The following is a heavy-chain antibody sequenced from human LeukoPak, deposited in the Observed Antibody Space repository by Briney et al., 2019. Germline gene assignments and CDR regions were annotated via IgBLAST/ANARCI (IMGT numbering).Heavy chain of an antibody. CDR3: ARVAASAAGPYDY. J-gene: IGHJ4*02. CDR2: IYNGAGT. Sequence: GGSLRLSCAASGFPVNINYMSWVRQAPGKGLEWVPIIYNGAGTYYTDSVKGRFIISRDNSKNTLYLQMNSLRVEDTAVYYCARVAASAAGPYDYWGQGTLVTVSS. CDR1: GFPVNINY. V-gene: IGHV3-53*01. D-gene: IGHD6-13*01.